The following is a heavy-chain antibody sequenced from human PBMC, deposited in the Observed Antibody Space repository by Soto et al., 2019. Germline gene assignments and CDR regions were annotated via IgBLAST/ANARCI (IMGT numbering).Heavy chain of an antibody. CDR1: GGSISNFY. V-gene: IGHV4-59*01. D-gene: IGHD2-8*01. Sequence: PSETLSLTCTGSGGSISNFYWSWIRQPPGKGLEWIGYISYSGNTNYNPSLKSRVSISVDTSKNQLSLNLTSVTAADKAVYYCARAPMVLSRSYFDSWGKGTPVTVSS. CDR2: ISYSGNT. CDR3: ARAPMVLSRSYFDS. J-gene: IGHJ4*02.